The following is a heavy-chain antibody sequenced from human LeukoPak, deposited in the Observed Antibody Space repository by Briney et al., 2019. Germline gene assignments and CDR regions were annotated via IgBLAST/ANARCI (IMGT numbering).Heavy chain of an antibody. V-gene: IGHV3-64*04. CDR2: ISGSGGST. Sequence: GGSLRLSCSASGFTFSSYAMHWVRQAPGKGLEYVSAISGSGGSTYYADSVKGRFTISRDNSKNTLYLQMNSLRAEDTAVYYCAKSPGNILTGYYPPPWGQGTLVTVSS. CDR1: GFTFSSYA. D-gene: IGHD3-9*01. CDR3: AKSPGNILTGYYPPP. J-gene: IGHJ4*02.